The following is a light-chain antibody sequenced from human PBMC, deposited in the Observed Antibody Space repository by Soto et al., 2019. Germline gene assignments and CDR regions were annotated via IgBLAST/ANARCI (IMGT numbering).Light chain of an antibody. CDR1: SSNIGAGYD. V-gene: IGLV1-40*01. CDR2: GNS. J-gene: IGLJ2*01. CDR3: QSYDSSLSGFAV. Sequence: QSVLTQLPSVSGAPGQRVTISCTGSSSNIGAGYDVHWYQQLPGTAPKLLIYGNSNRPSGVPDRFSGSKSGTSASLVITGLQAEDEADYYCQSYDSSLSGFAVFGGGTKLTVL.